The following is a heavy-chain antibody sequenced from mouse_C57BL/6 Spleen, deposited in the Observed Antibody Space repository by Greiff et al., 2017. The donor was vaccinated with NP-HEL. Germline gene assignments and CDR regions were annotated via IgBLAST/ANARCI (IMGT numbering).Heavy chain of an antibody. CDR2: ISSGSSTI. CDR3: ARRLWPSYYAMDY. Sequence: EVRLVESGGGLVKPGGSLKLSCAASGFTFSDYGMHWVRQAPEKGLEWVAYISSGSSTIYYADTVKGRFTISRDNAKNNLFLQMTSLRSEDTAMYYCARRLWPSYYAMDYWGQGTSVTVSS. CDR1: GFTFSDYG. D-gene: IGHD1-1*02. V-gene: IGHV5-17*01. J-gene: IGHJ4*01.